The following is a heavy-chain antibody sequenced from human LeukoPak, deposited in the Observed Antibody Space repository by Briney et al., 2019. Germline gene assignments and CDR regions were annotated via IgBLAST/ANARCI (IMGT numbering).Heavy chain of an antibody. CDR1: GYTFTGYY. CDR2: IIPIFDTA. Sequence: ASVTVSFTASGYTFTGYYMHCVRQAPGQGLEWMGGIIPIFDTAIYAQKFQGTVTITADKSTSTAYMELSSLRSEDTAVYYCARSRSNVDSSYFDYWGQGTPVTVSS. J-gene: IGHJ4*02. V-gene: IGHV1-69*06. D-gene: IGHD6-13*01. CDR3: ARSRSNVDSSYFDY.